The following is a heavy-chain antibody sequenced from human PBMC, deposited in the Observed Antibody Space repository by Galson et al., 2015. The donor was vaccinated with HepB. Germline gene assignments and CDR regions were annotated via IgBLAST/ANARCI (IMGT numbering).Heavy chain of an antibody. V-gene: IGHV3-7*03. Sequence: SLRLSCAASGFTFSSYWMSWVRQAPGKGLEWVANIKQDGSEKYYVDSVKGRFTISRDNAKNSLYLQMNSLRAEDTAVYYCARDHFDELYYYYYMDVWGKGTTVTVSS. CDR1: GFTFSSYW. CDR3: ARDHFDELYYYYYMDV. D-gene: IGHD1-7*01. J-gene: IGHJ6*03. CDR2: IKQDGSEK.